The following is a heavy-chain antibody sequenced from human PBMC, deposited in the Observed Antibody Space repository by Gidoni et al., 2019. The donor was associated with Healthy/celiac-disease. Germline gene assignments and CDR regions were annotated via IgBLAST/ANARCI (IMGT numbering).Heavy chain of an antibody. D-gene: IGHD3-9*01. Sequence: QVQLVQFGAEVKKPGSSVKVSCKASGGTFSSSAISWVQRAPGQGLEWRGGIISFLGIANYAQKFQDRVTITADKSTGTAYMELSSLRSENTTVYYCARAPYDILTGSIGPIWFDPWGQGTLVTVSS. J-gene: IGHJ5*02. CDR3: ARAPYDILTGSIGPIWFDP. CDR2: IISFLGIA. CDR1: GGTFSSSA. V-gene: IGHV1-69*10.